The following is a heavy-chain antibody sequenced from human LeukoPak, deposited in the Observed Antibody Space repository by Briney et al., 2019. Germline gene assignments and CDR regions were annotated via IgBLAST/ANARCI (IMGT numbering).Heavy chain of an antibody. J-gene: IGHJ4*02. V-gene: IGHV3-7*01. Sequence: GGSLRLSCAASGFPFSNYWMSWVRQAPGKGLEWVANMKEDGGEINYVDSVKGRFTISRDNAKNSLYLHMNSLRVEDTAVYYCARDWYYDSSGYLPYWGQGTLVIVSS. CDR1: GFPFSNYW. CDR3: ARDWYYDSSGYLPY. D-gene: IGHD3-22*01. CDR2: MKEDGGEI.